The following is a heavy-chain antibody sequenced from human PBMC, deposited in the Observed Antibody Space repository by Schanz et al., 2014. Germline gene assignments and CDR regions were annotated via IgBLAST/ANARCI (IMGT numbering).Heavy chain of an antibody. J-gene: IGHJ2*01. CDR1: GFSFSSYA. D-gene: IGHD2-21*02. CDR3: AKDLGVDCGDGCFNWYFDL. V-gene: IGHV3-23*01. CDR2: IGVDGTTT. Sequence: EVQLLESGGGLVEPGGSLRLSCAASGFSFSSYAMSWVRQAPGKGLEWVSVIGVDGTTTYYADSVKGRFTISRDNSKNTLYLQMNSLRPEDTAVYYCAKDLGVDCGDGCFNWYFDLWGRGTLVTVSS.